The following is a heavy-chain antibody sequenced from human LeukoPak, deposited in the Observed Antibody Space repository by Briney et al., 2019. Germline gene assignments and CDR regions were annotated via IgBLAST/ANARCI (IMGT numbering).Heavy chain of an antibody. D-gene: IGHD1-14*01. CDR3: ARDSPEPYYYYMDV. Sequence: GGSLRLSCAASGFTVSGNYMSWIRQAPGKGLEWVSVIYSGGSTYYADSVKGRFTISRDNSKNTLYLQMNSLRAEDTAVYYCARDSPEPYYYYMDVWGKGTTVTVSS. CDR2: IYSGGST. J-gene: IGHJ6*03. V-gene: IGHV3-53*01. CDR1: GFTVSGNY.